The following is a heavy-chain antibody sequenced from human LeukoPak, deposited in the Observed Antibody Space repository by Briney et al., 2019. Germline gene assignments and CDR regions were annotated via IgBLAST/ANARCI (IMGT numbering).Heavy chain of an antibody. J-gene: IGHJ5*02. Sequence: GRSLRLSCAASGFAFSSCGMHWVRKAPGKGLEWVAVISYDGSNKYYADSVKGRFTISRDNSKNTLYLQMNSLRAEDTAVYYCAKVGGYDFWSGYFHRWGQGTLVTVSS. CDR2: ISYDGSNK. CDR3: AKVGGYDFWSGYFHR. D-gene: IGHD3-3*01. V-gene: IGHV3-30*18. CDR1: GFAFSSCG.